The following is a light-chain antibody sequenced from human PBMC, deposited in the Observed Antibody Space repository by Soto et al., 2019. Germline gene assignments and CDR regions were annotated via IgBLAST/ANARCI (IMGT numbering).Light chain of an antibody. CDR1: HNILNF. CDR3: QQSYSTPYT. Sequence: DIQMTQSPSSLSASVGDRVTITCRASHNILNFLNWSQQKPGKAPKLLIYAASNLQSGVPSRFSGSGSGTDFTLNISSLQPEDFATYYCQQSYSTPYTFGQGTKLEIK. CDR2: AAS. V-gene: IGKV1-39*01. J-gene: IGKJ2*01.